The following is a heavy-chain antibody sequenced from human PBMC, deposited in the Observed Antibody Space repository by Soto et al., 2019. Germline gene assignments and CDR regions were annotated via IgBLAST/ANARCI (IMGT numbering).Heavy chain of an antibody. CDR3: ARSKNYYDSSGYSSGYFDY. CDR1: GDSVSSNSAA. Sequence: QSQTLSLTCAISGDSVSSNSAAWNWIRQSPSRGLEWLGRTYYRSKWYNDYAVSVKSRITINPDTSKNQFSLQLNSVTPEDTAVYYCARSKNYYDSSGYSSGYFDYWGQGTLVTVSS. CDR2: TYYRSKWYN. D-gene: IGHD3-22*01. J-gene: IGHJ4*02. V-gene: IGHV6-1*01.